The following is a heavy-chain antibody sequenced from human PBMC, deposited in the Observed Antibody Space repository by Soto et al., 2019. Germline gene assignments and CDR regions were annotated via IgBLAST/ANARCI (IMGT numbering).Heavy chain of an antibody. Sequence: KPSETLSLTCTVSGGSISSSSYYWGWIRQPPGKGLEWIGSIYYSGSTYYNPSLKSRVTISVDTSKNQFSLKLSSVTAADTAVYYCARGYSSSWQSWFDPWGQGTLVTVSS. D-gene: IGHD6-13*01. CDR3: ARGYSSSWQSWFDP. V-gene: IGHV4-39*01. J-gene: IGHJ5*02. CDR1: GGSISSSSYY. CDR2: IYYSGST.